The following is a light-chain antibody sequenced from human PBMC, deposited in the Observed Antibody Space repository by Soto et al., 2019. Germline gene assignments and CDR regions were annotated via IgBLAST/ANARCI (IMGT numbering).Light chain of an antibody. CDR2: DVS. Sequence: QSVLTQPASVCGSPGQSITISCTGTSSDVGGYNYVSWYQQHPGKAPKLMIYDVSNRPSGVSNRFSGSKSGNTASLTISGLQAEDEADYYCSSYTSSSTGPLXVXGTGTKVTVL. J-gene: IGLJ1*01. V-gene: IGLV2-14*01. CDR1: SSDVGGYNY. CDR3: SSYTSSSTGPLXV.